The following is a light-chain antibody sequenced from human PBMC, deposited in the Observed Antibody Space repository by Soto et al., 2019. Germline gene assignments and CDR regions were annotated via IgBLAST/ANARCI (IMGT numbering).Light chain of an antibody. Sequence: EIVLRQSPAALAACRGEGATLSCRASQTVGVRLAWYQHKPGQAPRLLIYEASNRAAGVPGRFSGSGSGTDFTLTITRLEPEDFAFYYCHQRKRWPRTFGQGTKVDIK. CDR2: EAS. J-gene: IGKJ1*01. V-gene: IGKV3-11*01. CDR3: HQRKRWPRT. CDR1: QTVGVR.